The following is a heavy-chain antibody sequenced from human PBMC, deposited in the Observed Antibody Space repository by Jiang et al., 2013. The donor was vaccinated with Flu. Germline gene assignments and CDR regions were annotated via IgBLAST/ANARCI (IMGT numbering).Heavy chain of an antibody. CDR3: ARDVRWSGSYYGVDAFDI. V-gene: IGHV1-18*04. D-gene: IGHD1-26*01. Sequence: GAEVKKPGASVKVSCKAFWLHLYQATVSGWVRQAPGQGLEWMGWISAYNGNTNYAQKLQGRVTMTTDTSTSTAYMELRSLRSDDTAVYYCARDVRWSGSYYGVDAFDIWGQGTMVTVSS. J-gene: IGHJ3*02. CDR2: ISAYNGNT. CDR1: LHLYQATV.